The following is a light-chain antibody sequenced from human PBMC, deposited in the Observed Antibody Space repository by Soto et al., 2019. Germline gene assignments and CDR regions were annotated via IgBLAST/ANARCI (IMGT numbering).Light chain of an antibody. CDR2: DAS. Sequence: EIVLTQSPATLSLSQGEKAPLSSRASRGVTSSLAWYQQKPGQAPRLLIYDASNRATGIPARFSGSGSGTDFTLTISSLEPEDFAVYYCQQRSNWPLTFGGGTKVEIK. CDR3: QQRSNWPLT. J-gene: IGKJ4*01. CDR1: RGVTSS. V-gene: IGKV3-11*01.